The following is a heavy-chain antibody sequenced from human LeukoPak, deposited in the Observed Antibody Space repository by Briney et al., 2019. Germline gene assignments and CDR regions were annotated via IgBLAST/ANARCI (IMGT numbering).Heavy chain of an antibody. CDR1: GGSFSGYY. CDR2: INHSGST. J-gene: IGHJ5*02. CDR3: ARALPEYKAENWFDP. D-gene: IGHD6-6*01. V-gene: IGHV4-34*01. Sequence: PSETLSLTCAVYGGSFSGYYWSWIRQPPGKGLEWIGEINHSGSTYYNPSLKSRVTISVDTSKNQFSLKLSSVTAADTAVYYCARALPEYKAENWFDPWGQGTLVTVSS.